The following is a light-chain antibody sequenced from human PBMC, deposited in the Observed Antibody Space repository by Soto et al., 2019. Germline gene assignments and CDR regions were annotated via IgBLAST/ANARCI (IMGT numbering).Light chain of an antibody. CDR2: DVT. V-gene: IGLV2-11*01. CDR3: CSYAGTYSWV. J-gene: IGLJ3*02. CDR1: SSDVGAYNF. Sequence: QSALTQPRSVSGSPGQSVTISCTGTSSDVGAYNFVSWYQHHPGKAPKLIIYDVTERPSGVPDRFSGSKSGNSASLTISGLQSEDEADDYCCSYAGTYSWVFGGGTQLTVL.